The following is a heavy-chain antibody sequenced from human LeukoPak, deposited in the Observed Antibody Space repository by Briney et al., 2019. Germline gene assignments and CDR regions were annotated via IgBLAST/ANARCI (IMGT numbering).Heavy chain of an antibody. CDR1: GFTFSSYS. J-gene: IGHJ4*02. CDR3: AGPIFGVVIPDY. CDR2: ISSSSSYI. D-gene: IGHD3-3*01. V-gene: IGHV3-21*01. Sequence: GGSLRLSCAASGFTFSSYSMNWVRQAPGKGLEWVSSISSSSSYIYYADPVKGRFTISRDNAKNSLYLQMNSLRAEDTAVYYCAGPIFGVVIPDYWGQGTLVTVSS.